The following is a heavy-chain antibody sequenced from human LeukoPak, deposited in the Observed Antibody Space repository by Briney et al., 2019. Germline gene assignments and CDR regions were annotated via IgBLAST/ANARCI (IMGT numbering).Heavy chain of an antibody. J-gene: IGHJ4*02. Sequence: GGSLRLSCAASGFTFDDYAMHWVRQAPGKGLEWVSGISWNSGSIGYADSVKGRFTISRDNAKNSLYLQMNSLRAEDTALYYCAKATYYYDSSGYYKGGAFDYWGQGTLVTVSS. V-gene: IGHV3-9*01. D-gene: IGHD3-22*01. CDR1: GFTFDDYA. CDR2: ISWNSGSI. CDR3: AKATYYYDSSGYYKGGAFDY.